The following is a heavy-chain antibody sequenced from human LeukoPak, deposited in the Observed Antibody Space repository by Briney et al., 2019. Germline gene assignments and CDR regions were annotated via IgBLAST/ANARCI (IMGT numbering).Heavy chain of an antibody. CDR1: GYTFTSYG. V-gene: IGHV1-18*01. J-gene: IGHJ4*02. D-gene: IGHD3-22*01. Sequence: GASVKVSCKASGYTFTSYGISWVRQAPGQGLEWMGWISAYNGNTNYAQKLQGRVTMTTDTSTSTAYMELRSLRSDDTAVYYCARRVLGAYYYDSSGYYGHFDYWGQGTLVTVSS. CDR3: ARRVLGAYYYDSSGYYGHFDY. CDR2: ISAYNGNT.